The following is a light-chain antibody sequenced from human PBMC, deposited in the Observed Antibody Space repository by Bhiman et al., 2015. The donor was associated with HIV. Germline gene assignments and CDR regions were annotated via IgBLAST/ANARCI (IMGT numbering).Light chain of an antibody. CDR1: TSDVGAYDY. V-gene: IGLV2-14*03. CDR2: DVY. Sequence: QSALTQPASVSGSPGQSITISCIGTTSDVGAYDYVSWYQHHPGKAPKLMIYDVYNRPSGVSNRFSGSKSGNTASLTISGLQAEDEGDYYCCSYAGTITYVVFGGGTKLSVL. J-gene: IGLJ2*01. CDR3: CSYAGTITYVV.